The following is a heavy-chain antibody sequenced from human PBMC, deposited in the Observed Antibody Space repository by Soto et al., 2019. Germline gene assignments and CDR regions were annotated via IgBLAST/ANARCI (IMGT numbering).Heavy chain of an antibody. V-gene: IGHV3-30-3*01. D-gene: IGHD2-15*01. CDR2: ISYDGSNK. CDR3: ARAMVVVVVAAAPNWFDP. J-gene: IGHJ5*02. CDR1: GFTFSSYA. Sequence: QVQLVESGGGVVQHGRSLRRSCAASGFTFSSYAMHWVRQAPGKGLEWVAVISYDGSNKYYADSVKGRFTISRDNSKNTLYLQMNSLRAEDTAVYYCARAMVVVVVAAAPNWFDPWGQGTLVTVSS.